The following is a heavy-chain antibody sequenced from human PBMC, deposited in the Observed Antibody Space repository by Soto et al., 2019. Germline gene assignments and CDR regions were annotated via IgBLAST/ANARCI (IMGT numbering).Heavy chain of an antibody. CDR2: CTFAGD. D-gene: IGHD6-13*01. CDR1: GFSLGNHV. CDR3: AKLGVRIATGGVDY. J-gene: IGHJ4*02. V-gene: IGHV3-23*01. Sequence: EVQLLESGGGLVQPGGSLRLSCAASGFSLGNHVIYWVRQAPGRGLEWVSACTFAGDHTYADSVKGRFIVSRDRSKDTVHLQMDNLRADDTAVYYCAKLGVRIATGGVDYWGQGTLVTVSS.